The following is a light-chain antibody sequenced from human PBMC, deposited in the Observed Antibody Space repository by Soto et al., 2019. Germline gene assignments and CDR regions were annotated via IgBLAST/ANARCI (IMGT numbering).Light chain of an antibody. CDR2: AAS. CDR3: QQSYTTPRT. CDR1: QSISTF. V-gene: IGKV1-39*01. Sequence: DIQMTQSPSSLSASVGDRVSVTCRASQSISTFLNWYQQRPGEAPKLLIYAASSLQSGVPSRFSVSGSAADFTLTIGSLQPEDFATYYCQQSYTTPRTFGQGTKVEVK. J-gene: IGKJ1*01.